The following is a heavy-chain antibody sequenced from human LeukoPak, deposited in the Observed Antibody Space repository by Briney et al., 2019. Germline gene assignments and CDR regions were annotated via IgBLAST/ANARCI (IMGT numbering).Heavy chain of an antibody. D-gene: IGHD3-3*01. CDR1: GGSFSGYY. Sequence: SETLSLTCAVYGGSFSGYYWSWIRQPPGKGLEWIGEINHSGSTNYNPSLKSRVTISVDTSKNQFSLKLSSVTAADTAVYYCARITIFGVVTKLHDAFDIWGQGTMVTVSS. CDR2: INHSGST. CDR3: ARITIFGVVTKLHDAFDI. J-gene: IGHJ3*02. V-gene: IGHV4-34*01.